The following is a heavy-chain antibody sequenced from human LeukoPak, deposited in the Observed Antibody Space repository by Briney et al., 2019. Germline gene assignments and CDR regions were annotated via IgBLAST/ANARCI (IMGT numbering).Heavy chain of an antibody. J-gene: IGHJ4*02. CDR1: GFTFSSYA. D-gene: IGHD4-23*01. CDR3: AIRNSGNNPFDY. V-gene: IGHV3-30-3*01. CDR2: ISYDGSNK. Sequence: GGSLRLSCAASGFTFSSYAMHWVRQAPGKGLEWVAVISYDGSNKYYADSVKGRFTISRDNSKNTLYLQMNSLRAEDTAVYYCAIRNSGNNPFDYWGQGTLVTVSS.